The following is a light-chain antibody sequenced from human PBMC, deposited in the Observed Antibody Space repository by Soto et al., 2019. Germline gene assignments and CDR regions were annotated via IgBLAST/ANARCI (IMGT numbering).Light chain of an antibody. Sequence: EIVLTQSPGTLSLSPGERASLSCRASQSLNRNYVAWYQQKVGQAPRLLIYATSSKATGIPDRFRGSGSGTDFNLTIARLEPEDFAVYYCQRYGLSPPFSFGPGTKVEIK. CDR2: ATS. CDR1: QSLNRNY. V-gene: IGKV3-20*01. CDR3: QRYGLSPPFS. J-gene: IGKJ3*01.